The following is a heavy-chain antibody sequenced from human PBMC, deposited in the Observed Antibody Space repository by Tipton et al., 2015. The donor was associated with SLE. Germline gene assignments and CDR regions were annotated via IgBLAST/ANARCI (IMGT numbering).Heavy chain of an antibody. CDR2: IYTSGST. CDR1: GGSISSGSYC. V-gene: IGHV4-61*09. CDR3: ARGTIAARRLDY. J-gene: IGHJ4*02. Sequence: TLSLTCTVSGGSISSGSYCWSWIRQPAGKGLEWIGYIYTSGSTNYNPSLKSRVTISVDTSKNQFSLKLNSVTAADTPVYYCARGTIAARRLDYWGQGTLVTVSS. D-gene: IGHD6-6*01.